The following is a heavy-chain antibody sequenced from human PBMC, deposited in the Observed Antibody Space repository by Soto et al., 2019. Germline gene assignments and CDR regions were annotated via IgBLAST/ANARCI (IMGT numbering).Heavy chain of an antibody. CDR2: MSGSSGST. J-gene: IGHJ4*02. V-gene: IGHV3-23*01. CDR3: AKGHLRWSSSFDY. D-gene: IGHD5-12*01. CDR1: GFTFSSYA. Sequence: EVQLLESGGGLVQPGGSLRLSCAASGFTFSSYAMTWVRQAPGKGLEWVSSMSGSSGSTFYADSVKGRFTISRDNSKNTVNLQMNSLRADDTAVYYCAKGHLRWSSSFDYWGKGTLVTVSS.